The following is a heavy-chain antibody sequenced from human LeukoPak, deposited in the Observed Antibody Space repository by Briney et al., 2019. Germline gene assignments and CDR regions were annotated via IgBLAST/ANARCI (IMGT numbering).Heavy chain of an antibody. CDR1: GFTVSSNY. J-gene: IGHJ4*02. Sequence: GSLRLSCAASGFTVSSNYMSWVRQAPGKGLEGVSVIYSGGSTYYADSVKGRFTISRDNSKNTLYLQMNGLRDDDSAAYFCARVYLERLTAGYFDHWGQGTQVTVSP. CDR2: IYSGGST. V-gene: IGHV3-53*05. CDR3: ARVYLERLTAGYFDH. D-gene: IGHD2-8*01.